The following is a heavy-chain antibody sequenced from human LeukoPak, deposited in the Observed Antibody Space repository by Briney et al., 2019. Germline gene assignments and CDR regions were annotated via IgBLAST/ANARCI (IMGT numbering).Heavy chain of an antibody. J-gene: IGHJ4*02. CDR3: AKAVGSISWSFDY. V-gene: IGHV3-30*18. Sequence: GGSLRLSCEASGFTFSTYAMHWVRQAPGRGLEWVALISHDGSDKNYADSVKGRFTISRDNSNSTLYLQMDSLKGDDAAVYYCAKAVGSISWSFDYWGQGTLVTVSS. D-gene: IGHD6-13*01. CDR2: ISHDGSDK. CDR1: GFTFSTYA.